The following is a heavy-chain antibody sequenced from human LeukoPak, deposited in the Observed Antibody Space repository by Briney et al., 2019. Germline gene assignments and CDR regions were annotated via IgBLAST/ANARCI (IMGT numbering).Heavy chain of an antibody. D-gene: IGHD3-16*01. CDR3: ARDGGWDYKRAFDI. CDR2: INAGNGNT. Sequence: GASVKVSCKASGYTFTSYAMHWVRQAPGQRLEWMGWINAGNGNTKYSQKFQGRVTITRDTSASTAYMELSSLRSDDTAVYYCARDGGWDYKRAFDIWGQGTMVTVSS. J-gene: IGHJ3*02. CDR1: GYTFTSYA. V-gene: IGHV1-3*01.